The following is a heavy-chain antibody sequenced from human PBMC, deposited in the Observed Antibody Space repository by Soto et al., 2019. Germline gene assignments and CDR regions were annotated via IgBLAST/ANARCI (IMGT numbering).Heavy chain of an antibody. Sequence: GSLRLSCAASGFTFSTYAMSWVRQAPGKGLEWDSGISVSGGSTYYADSAKGRFTISRGNSKNTLYLQINSLRAEDSAAYFCAKVSLDGSGGRRVRPPFDYWGRGTRVTVSS. CDR2: ISVSGGST. V-gene: IGHV3-23*01. CDR3: AKVSLDGSGGRRVRPPFDY. D-gene: IGHD2-15*01. J-gene: IGHJ4*02. CDR1: GFTFSTYA.